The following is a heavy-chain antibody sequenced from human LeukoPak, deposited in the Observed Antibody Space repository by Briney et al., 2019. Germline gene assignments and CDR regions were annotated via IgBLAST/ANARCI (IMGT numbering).Heavy chain of an antibody. V-gene: IGHV3-64*01. J-gene: IGHJ3*02. CDR3: AKVDTAMVLFDAFDI. Sequence: GGSLRLSCAASGFTFSSYAMHWVRQAPGKGLEYVSAISSNGGSTYYANSVKGRFTISRDNSKNTLYLQMGSLRAEDMAVYYCAKVDTAMVLFDAFDIWGQGTMVTVSS. D-gene: IGHD5-18*01. CDR1: GFTFSSYA. CDR2: ISSNGGST.